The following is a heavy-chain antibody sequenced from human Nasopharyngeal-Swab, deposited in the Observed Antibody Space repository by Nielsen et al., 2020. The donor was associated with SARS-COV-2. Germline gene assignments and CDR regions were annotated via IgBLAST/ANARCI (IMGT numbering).Heavy chain of an antibody. CDR2: IYRSGST. CDR3: AGASTIFGVVINGWFDP. D-gene: IGHD3-3*01. J-gene: IGHJ5*02. Sequence: RQFPGKGLEWIGEIYRSGSTNYNPSLKSRVTISVDKSKNQFSLKLSSVTAADTAVYYCAGASTIFGVVINGWFDPWGQGTLVTVSS. V-gene: IGHV4-4*02.